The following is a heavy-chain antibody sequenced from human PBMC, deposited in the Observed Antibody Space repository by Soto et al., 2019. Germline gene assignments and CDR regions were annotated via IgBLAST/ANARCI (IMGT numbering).Heavy chain of an antibody. D-gene: IGHD2-8*01. V-gene: IGHV3-21*01. CDR1: GFSFSTYS. CDR2: ISSSSTYN. J-gene: IGHJ4*02. Sequence: PGGSLRLSCAASGFSFSTYSMTWVRQAPGKGLEWVSSISSSSTYNYYADSVKGRFTISRDNAKNSLYLQMNSLRPEDTAVYFCARTKVYYFDYWGQGTLVTVSS. CDR3: ARTKVYYFDY.